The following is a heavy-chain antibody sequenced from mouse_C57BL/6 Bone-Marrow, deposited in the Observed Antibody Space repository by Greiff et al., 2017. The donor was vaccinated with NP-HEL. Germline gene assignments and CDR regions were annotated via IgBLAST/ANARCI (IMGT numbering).Heavy chain of an antibody. CDR1: GFTFSSYG. J-gene: IGHJ3*01. CDR3: ARQPICWGFAY. CDR2: ISSGGSYT. V-gene: IGHV5-6*01. Sequence: EVQLVESGGDLVKPGGSLKLSCAASGFTFSSYGMSWVRQTPDKRLEWVATISSGGSYTYYLDSVKGRFTISRDNAKNTLYLQMSSLKSEDTAMYYCARQPICWGFAYWGQGTLVTVSA.